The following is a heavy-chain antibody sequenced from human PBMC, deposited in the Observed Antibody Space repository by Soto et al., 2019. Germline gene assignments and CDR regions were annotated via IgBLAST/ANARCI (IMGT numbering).Heavy chain of an antibody. CDR2: IHDSGRS. Sequence: QVQLQESGPGLVKPSETLSLTCTVSSDSITNYYWSWIRQSPGKGLEWIGYIHDSGRSNYNPSLNSRDKISVETAKKPFSLKLNSVTAAATAGSCCARVGGTRGWYWGQGTLVTVSS. CDR3: ARVGGTRGWY. D-gene: IGHD2-15*01. CDR1: SDSITNYY. J-gene: IGHJ4*02. V-gene: IGHV4-59*12.